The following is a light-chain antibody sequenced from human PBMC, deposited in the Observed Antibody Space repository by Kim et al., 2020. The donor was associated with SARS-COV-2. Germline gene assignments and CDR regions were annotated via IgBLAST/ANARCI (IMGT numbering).Light chain of an antibody. CDR3: NSRDNSGDLWV. Sequence: SSELTQDPAMSVALGQTVRITCQGDSLRSYYASWYRQKPGQAPILVIYANNKRPSGIPDRFSGSSSGNTASLTITGAQAEDVGDFYCNSRDNSGDLWVFGGGTKLTVL. V-gene: IGLV3-19*01. CDR1: SLRSYY. CDR2: ANN. J-gene: IGLJ3*02.